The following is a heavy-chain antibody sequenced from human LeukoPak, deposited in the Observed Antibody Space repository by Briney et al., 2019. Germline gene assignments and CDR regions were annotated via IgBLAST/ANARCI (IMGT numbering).Heavy chain of an antibody. Sequence: SETLSLTCTVSGGSISSYYWSWIRQPPGKGLEWIGYIYHSGSTNYNPSLKSRVTISVDTSKNQFSLKLSSVTAADTAVYYCARQHSRYCSSTSCLGGFDYWGQGTLVTVSS. CDR2: IYHSGST. CDR3: ARQHSRYCSSTSCLGGFDY. J-gene: IGHJ4*02. D-gene: IGHD2-2*01. V-gene: IGHV4-59*08. CDR1: GGSISSYY.